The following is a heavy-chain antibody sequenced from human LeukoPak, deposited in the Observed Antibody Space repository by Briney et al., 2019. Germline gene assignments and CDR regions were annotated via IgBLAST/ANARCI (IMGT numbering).Heavy chain of an antibody. CDR2: MNPNSGNT. CDR1: GYTFTSYD. Sequence: ASVKVSCKASGYTFTSYDINWVRQATGQGLEWMGWMNPNSGNTGYAQKFQGRVTMTRNTSISTAYMELSSLRSEDTAVYYCARSPQSGSYYYYYGMDVWGQGTTVTVSS. J-gene: IGHJ6*02. D-gene: IGHD1-26*01. V-gene: IGHV1-8*01. CDR3: ARSPQSGSYYYYYGMDV.